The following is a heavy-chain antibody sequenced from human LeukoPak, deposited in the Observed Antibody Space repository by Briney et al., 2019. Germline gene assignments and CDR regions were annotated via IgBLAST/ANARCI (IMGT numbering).Heavy chain of an antibody. D-gene: IGHD3-10*01. CDR2: ISNDGNNK. CDR3: ARPDDSESYYRANHY. Sequence: GRSLRLSCAASGFTFNTYPMYWVRQAPGKGLEWVALISNDGNNKHYADSVKGRFTVSRDNSNNALSLQMNGLGTEDTAVYYCARPDDSESYYRANHYWGRGTLVTVSP. V-gene: IGHV3-30*04. J-gene: IGHJ4*02. CDR1: GFTFNTYP.